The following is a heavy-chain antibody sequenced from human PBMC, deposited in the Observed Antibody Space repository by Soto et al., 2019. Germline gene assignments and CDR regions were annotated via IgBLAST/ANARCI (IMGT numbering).Heavy chain of an antibody. V-gene: IGHV4-4*02. CDR1: GGSISSSNW. J-gene: IGHJ4*02. Sequence: PSETRSLTCAVSGGSISSSNWWSWVRQPPGKGLEWIGEIYHSGSTNYNPSLKSRVTISVDKSKNQFSLKLSSVTAADTAVYYCARAAMGGSSWPFDYWGQGTLVTVS. CDR3: ARAAMGGSSWPFDY. CDR2: IYHSGST. D-gene: IGHD6-13*01.